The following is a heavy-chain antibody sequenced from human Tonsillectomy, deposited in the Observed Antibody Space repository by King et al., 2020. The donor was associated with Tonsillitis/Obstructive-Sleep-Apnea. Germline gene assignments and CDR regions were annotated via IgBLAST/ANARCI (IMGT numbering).Heavy chain of an antibody. D-gene: IGHD5-18*01. CDR1: GYSFIGYY. V-gene: IGHV1-2*02. CDR2: INPKTGAT. CDR3: ARVGYSFGD. J-gene: IGHJ4*02. Sequence: QLVQSGAEVKKPGASVRVSCKASGYSFIGYYINWVRQAPGQGLEWMGWINPKTGATMYAQKFQGRVTMTRDTSISTVYMELSSLRSDAAAVFYCARVGYSFGDWGQGTLVTVSA.